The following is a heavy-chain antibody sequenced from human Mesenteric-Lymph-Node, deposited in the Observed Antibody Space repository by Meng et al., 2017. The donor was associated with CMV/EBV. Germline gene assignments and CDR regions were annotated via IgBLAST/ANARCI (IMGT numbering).Heavy chain of an antibody. CDR2: INSDDSST. D-gene: IGHD1-26*01. V-gene: IGHV3-74*01. Sequence: GGSLRLSCAASGFTFSTYWMHWVRQAPGKGLVWVSRINSDDSSTNYADSVKGRFTISRDNAKNTLYLQMNSLRAEDTAVYYCARDRGGTYYGGFDYWGQGTLVTVSS. CDR1: GFTFSTYW. J-gene: IGHJ4*02. CDR3: ARDRGGTYYGGFDY.